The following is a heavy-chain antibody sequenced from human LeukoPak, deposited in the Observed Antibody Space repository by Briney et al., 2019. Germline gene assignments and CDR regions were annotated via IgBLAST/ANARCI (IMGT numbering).Heavy chain of an antibody. CDR2: IVHIVGTA. V-gene: IGHV1-69*01. CDR3: ARVSVDTAMVTGDY. CDR1: GGTLSSYS. J-gene: IGHJ4*02. Sequence: SVKVSCKASGGTLSSYSISWVRQAPGQGLEWMGGIVHIVGTANYAQKFQGRVTIPADESTSTAYMELSSLRSEDTAVYYCARVSVDTAMVTGDYWGQGTLVTVSS. D-gene: IGHD5-18*01.